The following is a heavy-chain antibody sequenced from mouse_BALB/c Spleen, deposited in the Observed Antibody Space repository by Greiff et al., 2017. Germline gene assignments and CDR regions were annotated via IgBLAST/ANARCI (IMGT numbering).Heavy chain of an antibody. Sequence: EVQLKESGPSLVKPSQTLSLTCSVTGDSITSGYWNWIRKFPGNKLEYMGYISYSGSTYYNPSLKSRISITRDTSKNQYYLQLNSVTTEDTATYYCARLTARPDYAMDYWGQGTSVTVSS. V-gene: IGHV3-8*02. CDR1: GDSITSGY. D-gene: IGHD1-2*01. CDR3: ARLTARPDYAMDY. J-gene: IGHJ4*01. CDR2: ISYSGST.